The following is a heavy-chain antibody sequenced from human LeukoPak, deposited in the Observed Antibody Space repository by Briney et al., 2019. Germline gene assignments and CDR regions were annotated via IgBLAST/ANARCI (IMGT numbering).Heavy chain of an antibody. CDR2: INSDASTT. CDR3: TRVAGSGSVD. V-gene: IGHV3-74*01. J-gene: IGHJ4*02. Sequence: GGSLRLSCAASGFTFSSYWMHWVRQAPGKGLVWVSRINSDASTTSYADSVKGRFTISRDNAKNTLHLQKNSLRAEDTAVYYCTRVAGSGSVDWGRGTLVTVSS. D-gene: IGHD1-26*01. CDR1: GFTFSSYW.